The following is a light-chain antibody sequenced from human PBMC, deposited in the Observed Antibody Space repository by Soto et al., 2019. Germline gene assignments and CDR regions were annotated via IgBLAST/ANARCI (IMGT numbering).Light chain of an antibody. CDR1: QGIRNE. Sequence: AIQMTQSPSSVSASVGDIVTITCRASQGIRNELGWYQQKPGKAPKLLIYSASSLQSGVPSRFSGSGSGIDFILTISGLQPEDFATYFCLQDLTYPRTFGQGTKVDIK. V-gene: IGKV1-6*01. J-gene: IGKJ1*01. CDR2: SAS. CDR3: LQDLTYPRT.